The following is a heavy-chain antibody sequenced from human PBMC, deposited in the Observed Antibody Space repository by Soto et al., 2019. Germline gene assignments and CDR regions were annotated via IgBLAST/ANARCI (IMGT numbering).Heavy chain of an antibody. D-gene: IGHD2-2*01. CDR3: ARPSYALNWDFHYGMQV. Sequence: QVHLQQWGAGVLKPSETLSLTCAVSGGSFSGYYWTWIRQIPGKGLEWIGEINQSGNTKYNPSLISRVTMSVDTSRNQFSLKLRSVTAADTAVYYCARPSYALNWDFHYGMQVWGQGTSVTVSS. CDR1: GGSFSGYY. CDR2: INQSGNT. V-gene: IGHV4-34*01. J-gene: IGHJ6*02.